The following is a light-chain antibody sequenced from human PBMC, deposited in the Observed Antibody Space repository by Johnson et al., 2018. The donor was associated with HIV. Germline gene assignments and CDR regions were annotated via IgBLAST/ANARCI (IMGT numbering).Light chain of an antibody. CDR2: ENN. V-gene: IGLV1-51*02. CDR1: SSNIGNNY. Sequence: QSVLTQPPSVSAAPGQKVTISCSGSSSNIGNNYVSWYQQLPGTAPKLLIYENNKRPSGIPDRFSGSKSGTSATLGITGLQTGDEADYYCGTWDSSLSACYFFGTGTKFPLL. J-gene: IGLJ1*01. CDR3: GTWDSSLSACYF.